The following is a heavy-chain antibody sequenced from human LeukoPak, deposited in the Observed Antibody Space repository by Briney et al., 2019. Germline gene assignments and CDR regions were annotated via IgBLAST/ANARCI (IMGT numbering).Heavy chain of an antibody. D-gene: IGHD3-22*01. Sequence: GESLKISCKGSGYSFTNFWIGWVRQMPGKGLEWMGIIYPRDSNTRYSPSFRGQVTISADKSISTAYLQWSSLKASDAAMYYCARPDSSGYDYWGQGTLVTVSS. J-gene: IGHJ4*02. V-gene: IGHV5-51*01. CDR2: IYPRDSNT. CDR3: ARPDSSGYDY. CDR1: GYSFTNFW.